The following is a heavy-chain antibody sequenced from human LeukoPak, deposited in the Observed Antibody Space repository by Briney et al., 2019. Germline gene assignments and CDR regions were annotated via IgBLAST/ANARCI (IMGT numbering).Heavy chain of an antibody. CDR3: ARVLGSYCSGGSCPFDY. J-gene: IGHJ4*02. CDR2: IYYSGST. V-gene: IGHV4-59*01. CDR1: GGSISSYY. D-gene: IGHD2-15*01. Sequence: PSETLSLTCTVSGGSISSYYWSWIRQPPGKGLEWIGYIYYSGSTNYNPSLKSRATISVDASKNQFSLKLSSVTAADTAVYYCARVLGSYCSGGSCPFDYWGQGTLVTVSS.